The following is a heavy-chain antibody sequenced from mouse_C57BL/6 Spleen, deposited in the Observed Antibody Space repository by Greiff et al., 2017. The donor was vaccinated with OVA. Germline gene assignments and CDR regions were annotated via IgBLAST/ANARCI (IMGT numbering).Heavy chain of an antibody. Sequence: QVQLQQSGAELVRPGASVKLSCKASGYTFTSYGISWVKQSTGQGLEWIGEIYPTGGYTYYNEKFKGKATLTADKSSSTAYMQLRSLTSEYAADDFCARADMTSVVAPGDDWGQGTTLTVSS. CDR2: IYPTGGYT. D-gene: IGHD1-1*01. CDR3: ARADMTSVVAPGDD. CDR1: GYTFTSYG. V-gene: IGHV1-81*01. J-gene: IGHJ2*01.